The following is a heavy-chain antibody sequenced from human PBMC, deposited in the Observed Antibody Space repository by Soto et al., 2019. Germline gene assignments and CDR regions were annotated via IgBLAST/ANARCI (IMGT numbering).Heavy chain of an antibody. CDR2: IYPGDSDT. CDR1: WYNFTNHW. J-gene: IGHJ6*02. V-gene: IGHV5-51*01. Sequence: GGALKNSCKGSWYNFTNHWIGWGGQMPGKGLEWMGTIYPGDSDTRYSPSFQGQVTISADKSISTAYLQWSSLKASDTAMYYCARGSRTPYYYYDMDVWGQGTTVTVSS. CDR3: ARGSRTPYYYYDMDV.